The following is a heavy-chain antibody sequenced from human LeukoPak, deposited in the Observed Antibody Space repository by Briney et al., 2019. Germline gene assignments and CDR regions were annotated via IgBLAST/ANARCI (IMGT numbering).Heavy chain of an antibody. D-gene: IGHD3-22*01. CDR3: ARVYSRRSSNYYYADY. Sequence: GGSLRLSCAASGFTFSSYAMTWVRQAPGKGLEWVSSISGAASTTYYADSVKGRFSISRDNSKHTLYLVMNSLRAEDTAVYYCARVYSRRSSNYYYADYWGQGTLVTVSS. CDR2: ISGAASTT. J-gene: IGHJ4*02. V-gene: IGHV3-23*01. CDR1: GFTFSSYA.